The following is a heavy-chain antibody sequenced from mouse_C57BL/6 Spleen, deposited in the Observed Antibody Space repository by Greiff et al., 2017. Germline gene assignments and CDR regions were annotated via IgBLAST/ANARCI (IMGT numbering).Heavy chain of an antibody. CDR2: IDPEDGDT. Sequence: VQLQQSGAELVRPGASVKLSCTASGFNIKDYYMHWVKQRPEQGLEWIGRIDPEDGDTEYAPKFQGKATMTADTPSNTAYLQLSSLTSEDTAVYYCITTDYYAMDYWGQGTSVTVSS. V-gene: IGHV14-1*01. D-gene: IGHD1-1*01. J-gene: IGHJ4*01. CDR1: GFNIKDYY. CDR3: ITTDYYAMDY.